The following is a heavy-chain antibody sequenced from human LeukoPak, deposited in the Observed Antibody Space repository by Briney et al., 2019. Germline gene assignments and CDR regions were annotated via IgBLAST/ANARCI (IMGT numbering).Heavy chain of an antibody. V-gene: IGHV3-66*01. CDR3: ARDGPRMVGY. CDR2: IYSGGGT. J-gene: IGHJ4*02. Sequence: GGSLRLSCAASGFTVSSKYMSWVRQAPGRGLEWVSAIYSGGGTYYADSVKGRFTISRDNSKNTVYLQMNSLRAEDTAVYYCARDGPRMVGYWGQGTLVTVST. D-gene: IGHD1-26*01. CDR1: GFTVSSKY.